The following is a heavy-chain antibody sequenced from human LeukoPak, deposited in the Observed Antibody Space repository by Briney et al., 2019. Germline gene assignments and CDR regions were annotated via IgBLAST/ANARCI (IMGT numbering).Heavy chain of an antibody. J-gene: IGHJ4*02. Sequence: SETLSLTCTVSGGSISSYYWSWIRQPPGKGLEWVGHMYYIGSTNYNPSLKSRVTISVDTSKNQFSLKLNSVTAADTAVYYCARGGDYGDLRYFDYWGQGTLVTVSS. V-gene: IGHV4-59*01. CDR2: MYYIGST. D-gene: IGHD4-17*01. CDR3: ARGGDYGDLRYFDY. CDR1: GGSISSYY.